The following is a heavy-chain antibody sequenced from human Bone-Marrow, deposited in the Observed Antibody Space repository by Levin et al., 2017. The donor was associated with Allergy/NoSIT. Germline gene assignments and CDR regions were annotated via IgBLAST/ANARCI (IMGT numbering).Heavy chain of an antibody. CDR3: ARGWSSAFELGPFDV. J-gene: IGHJ3*01. V-gene: IGHV3-20*04. CDR2: INWNGVST. Sequence: PGGSLRLSCAASGFTFDDYGMSWVRQAPGKGLEWVSGINWNGVSTGYADSVKGRFTISRDNSRNTVYLQLKSLRADDTAVYFCARGWSSAFELGPFDVWGQGTTVTVSS. CDR1: GFTFDDYG. D-gene: IGHD3-3*01.